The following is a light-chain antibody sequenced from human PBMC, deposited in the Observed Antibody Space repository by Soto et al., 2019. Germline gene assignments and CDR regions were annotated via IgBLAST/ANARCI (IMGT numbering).Light chain of an antibody. Sequence: DIQLTQSPSFLPASVGDRVTVSCRASQGISTSLAWFQQKAGKVPQLLVYPASTLQDGVPSRFSGSGSGTYFTLTINNLQAEDFATYHCQHLRPFPFSFGPGTNLDI. CDR2: PAS. V-gene: IGKV1-9*01. CDR1: QGISTS. CDR3: QHLRPFPFS. J-gene: IGKJ2*03.